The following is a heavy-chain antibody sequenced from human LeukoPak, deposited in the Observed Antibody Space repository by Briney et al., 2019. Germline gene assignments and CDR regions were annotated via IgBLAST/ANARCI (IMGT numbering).Heavy chain of an antibody. CDR2: INHSGST. D-gene: IGHD3-3*01. CDR3: ARIDFWSGYS. CDR1: GGSFSGYY. V-gene: IGHV4-34*01. J-gene: IGHJ4*02. Sequence: SETLSLTCAVYGGSFSGYYWSWIRQPPGKGLEWIGEINHSGSTNYNPSLKSRVTISVDKSKNQFSLKLSSVTAADTAVYYCARIDFWSGYSWGQGTLVTVSS.